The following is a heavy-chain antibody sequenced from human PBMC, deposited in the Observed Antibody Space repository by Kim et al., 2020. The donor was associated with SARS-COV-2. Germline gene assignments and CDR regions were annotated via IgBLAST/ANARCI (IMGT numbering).Heavy chain of an antibody. CDR1: GYTFTSYG. CDR3: ARDGRYNWNDPAIY. V-gene: IGHV1-18*04. CDR2: ISAYNGNT. Sequence: ASVKVSCKASGYTFTSYGISWVRQAPGQGLEWLGWISAYNGNTNYAQKLQGRVTMTTDTSTSTAYMELRSLRSDDTAVYYCARDGRYNWNDPAIYWGQGTLVTVSS. D-gene: IGHD1-20*01. J-gene: IGHJ4*02.